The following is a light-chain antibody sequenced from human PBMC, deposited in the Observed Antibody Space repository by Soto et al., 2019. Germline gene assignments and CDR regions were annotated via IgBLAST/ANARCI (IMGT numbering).Light chain of an antibody. V-gene: IGLV1-40*01. J-gene: IGLJ2*01. CDR2: GNS. Sequence: VLTQPPSVSGAPGQRVTISCTGSSSNIGAGYDVHWYQQLPGTAPKLLIYGNSNRPSGVPDRFSGSKSGTSASLAITGLQAEDEADYYCQSYDSSLSVVLFGGGTQLTVL. CDR1: SSNIGAGYD. CDR3: QSYDSSLSVVL.